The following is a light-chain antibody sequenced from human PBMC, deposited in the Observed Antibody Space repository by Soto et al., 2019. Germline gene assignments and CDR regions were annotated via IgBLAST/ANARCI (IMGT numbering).Light chain of an antibody. Sequence: EIVVTQYPATLSVSPGGRAPLSCRGSQSVNSNYLAWYQQKPGQAPRLLIYGIPKRATDIPDRFSGSGSGTEFTLTISSLQPEDFATYYCQQHGQWPITFGQGTRLENK. CDR1: QSVNSN. V-gene: IGKV3D-15*01. J-gene: IGKJ5*01. CDR3: QQHGQWPIT. CDR2: GIP.